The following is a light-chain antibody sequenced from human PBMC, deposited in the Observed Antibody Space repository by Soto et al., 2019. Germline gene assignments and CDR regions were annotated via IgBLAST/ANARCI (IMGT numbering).Light chain of an antibody. CDR3: SSYAGSNSFV. CDR1: STDVGAYNY. Sequence: QSVLTQPPSASGSPGQSVTISCTGTSTDVGAYNYVSWYQQRPGKAPKLMIFEVTKRPSVVPDRFSGSKSGNTASLTVSGVQADDEADYYCSSYAGSNSFVFGTGTKVTV. CDR2: EVT. J-gene: IGLJ1*01. V-gene: IGLV2-8*01.